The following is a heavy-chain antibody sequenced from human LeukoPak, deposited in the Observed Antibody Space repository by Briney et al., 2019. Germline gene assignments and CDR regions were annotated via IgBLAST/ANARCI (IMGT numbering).Heavy chain of an antibody. CDR1: GFSFSSYS. Sequence: GGSLRLSCAASGFSFSSYSMNWVRQAPGKGLEWVSAISNDGGGTQYADFVEGRFTISRDNSKNTLFLQMSSLRAEDTALYYCAKGSSGYFADLWGQGTLVTVSS. CDR3: AKGSSGYFADL. CDR2: ISNDGGGT. V-gene: IGHV3-23*01. D-gene: IGHD3-22*01. J-gene: IGHJ5*02.